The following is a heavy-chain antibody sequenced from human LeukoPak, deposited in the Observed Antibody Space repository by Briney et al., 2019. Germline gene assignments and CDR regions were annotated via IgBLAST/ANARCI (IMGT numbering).Heavy chain of an antibody. V-gene: IGHV3-30-3*01. CDR1: GFTFSSYA. CDR2: ISYDGSNK. CDR3: ARVTYRLGWFGEPTTEVLLALSGMDV. J-gene: IGHJ6*02. Sequence: PGGSLRLSCAASGFTFSSYAMHWVRQAPGKGLEWVAVISYDGSNKYYADSVKGRFTISRDNAKNSLYLQMNSLRAEDTAVYYCARVTYRLGWFGEPTTEVLLALSGMDVWGQGTTVTVSS. D-gene: IGHD3-10*01.